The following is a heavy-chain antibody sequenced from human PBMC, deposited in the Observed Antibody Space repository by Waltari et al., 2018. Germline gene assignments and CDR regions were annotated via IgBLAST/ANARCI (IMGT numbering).Heavy chain of an antibody. V-gene: IGHV3-48*04. Sequence: VQLVDSGGGLLQPGGSLRLSCAASGFTFSSYSMNWVRQAPGKGLEWVSHISISSSTIVCADSVKGRVTIARDNDKNSVYLQMNRLRAEETAVYYWARTRYSNYPFDYWGQGTLVTVSS. D-gene: IGHD4-4*01. CDR3: ARTRYSNYPFDY. CDR1: GFTFSSYS. J-gene: IGHJ4*02. CDR2: ISISSSTI.